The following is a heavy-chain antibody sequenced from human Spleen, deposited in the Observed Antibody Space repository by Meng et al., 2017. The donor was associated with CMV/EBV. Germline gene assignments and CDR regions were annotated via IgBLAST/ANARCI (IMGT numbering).Heavy chain of an antibody. CDR1: GFTFGHYS. CDR2: ISSTSGYI. Sequence: GESLKISCAASGFTFGHYSMNWVRQSPGKGLEWVASISSTSGYIYYADSVNGRFTVSRDNAKNSLYLQMNSLRVEDTAVYYCARDPNYYDYWGQGTLVTVSS. J-gene: IGHJ4*02. CDR3: ARDPNYYDY. V-gene: IGHV3-21*01.